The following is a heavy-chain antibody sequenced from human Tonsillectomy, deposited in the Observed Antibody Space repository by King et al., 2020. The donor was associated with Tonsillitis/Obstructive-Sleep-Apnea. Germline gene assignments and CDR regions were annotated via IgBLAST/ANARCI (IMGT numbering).Heavy chain of an antibody. CDR3: ARDHGYCSSTSCFSGAFDI. CDR1: GFTFSSFA. V-gene: IGHV3-30*04. Sequence: QLVQSGGGVVQPERSLRLSCAASGFTFSSFALHWVRQAPGKGLEWVAVISYDGSNKYYADSVKGRFTISRDNSKNTLYLQMNNLRAEDTAVYFCARDHGYCSSTSCFSGAFDIWGQGTMVTVSS. J-gene: IGHJ3*02. D-gene: IGHD2-2*01. CDR2: ISYDGSNK.